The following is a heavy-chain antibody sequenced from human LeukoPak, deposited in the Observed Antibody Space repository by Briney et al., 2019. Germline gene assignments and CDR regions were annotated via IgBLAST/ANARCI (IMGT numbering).Heavy chain of an antibody. D-gene: IGHD3-22*01. CDR2: MNPNNGGT. Sequence: GASVKVSCRASGYTFTGDYVHWVRQAPGQGLEWMGRMNPNNGGTDFAQKFQGWVTMTRDTSIGTAYMELSRLRSDDTAVYYCARSPPNYYDSSGYVDYWGQGTLVTVSS. CDR3: ARSPPNYYDSSGYVDY. V-gene: IGHV1-2*04. J-gene: IGHJ4*02. CDR1: GYTFTGDY.